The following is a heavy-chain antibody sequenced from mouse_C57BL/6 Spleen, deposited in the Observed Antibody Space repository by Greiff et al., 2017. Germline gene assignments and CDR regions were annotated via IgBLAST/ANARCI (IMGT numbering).Heavy chain of an antibody. V-gene: IGHV1-61*01. CDR2: IYPSDSET. CDR3: AREGSLTSFAY. D-gene: IGHD6-1*01. J-gene: IGHJ3*01. CDR1: GYTFTSYW. Sequence: VQLVQSGAELVRPGSSVKLSCKASGYTFTSYWMDWVKQRPGQGLEWIGNIYPSDSETNYNQKFKDKATLTVDKSSSTAYMQLSSLTSDDAAVYYCAREGSLTSFAYWGQGTLVTVSA.